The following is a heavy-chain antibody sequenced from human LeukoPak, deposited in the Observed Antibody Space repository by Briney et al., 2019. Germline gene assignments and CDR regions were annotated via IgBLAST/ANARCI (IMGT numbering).Heavy chain of an antibody. Sequence: PSETLSLTCTVSGGSISSYYWSWIRQPPGKGLEWIGYIYYSGSTNYNPSLKSRVTISVDTSKNQFSLKLSSVTAADTAVYYCARDRAIQLWSNDASDIWGQGTMVTVSS. V-gene: IGHV4-59*01. CDR2: IYYSGST. J-gene: IGHJ3*02. D-gene: IGHD5-18*01. CDR3: ARDRAIQLWSNDASDI. CDR1: GGSISSYY.